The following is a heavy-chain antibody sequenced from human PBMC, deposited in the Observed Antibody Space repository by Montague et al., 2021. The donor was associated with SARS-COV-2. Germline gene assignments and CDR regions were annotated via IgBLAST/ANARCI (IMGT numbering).Heavy chain of an antibody. CDR2: ALYTGRS. Sequence: SETLSLTCTVSGGSITSNWWSWIRQPPGKGLEWVGYALYTGRSRSNPSLQSRVFISVDTSKNQVSLKLSSVTAADTAVYYCARDTFYYGPYSYYVDTFDMWGQGTMVTVSS. V-gene: IGHV4-59*01. D-gene: IGHD3-10*01. CDR3: ARDTFYYGPYSYYVDTFDM. CDR1: GGSITSNW. J-gene: IGHJ3*02.